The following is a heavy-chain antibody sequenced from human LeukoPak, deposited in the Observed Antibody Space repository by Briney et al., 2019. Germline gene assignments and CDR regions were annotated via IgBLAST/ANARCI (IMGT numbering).Heavy chain of an antibody. CDR2: INAGNGNT. J-gene: IGHJ3*02. Sequence: ASVKVSCKASGYTSTSYAMHWVRQAPGQRLEWMGWINAGNGNTRYSQKFQGRVTITRDTSASTAYMELSSLRSQDTAVYYCARDGGYCSSTSCYAAFDIWGQGTMVTVSS. V-gene: IGHV1-3*01. D-gene: IGHD2-2*01. CDR1: GYTSTSYA. CDR3: ARDGGYCSSTSCYAAFDI.